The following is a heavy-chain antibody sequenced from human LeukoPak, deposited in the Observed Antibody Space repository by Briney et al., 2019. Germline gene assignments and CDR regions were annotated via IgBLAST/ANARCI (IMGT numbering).Heavy chain of an antibody. CDR2: ISSDSGAI. CDR3: VREVAY. D-gene: IGHD5-12*01. CDR1: GFTFNNYM. V-gene: IGHV3-48*01. Sequence: GGSLRLSCAASGFTFNNYMINWVRQAPGKGLEWLSYISSDSGAIYYADSVQGRFTISRDNAQKSLYLQMNSLRVVDTAVYYCVREVAYWGQGALVTVSS. J-gene: IGHJ4*02.